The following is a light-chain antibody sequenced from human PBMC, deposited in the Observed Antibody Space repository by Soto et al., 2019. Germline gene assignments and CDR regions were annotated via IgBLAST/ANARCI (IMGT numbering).Light chain of an antibody. CDR3: QHYITWPLS. J-gene: IGKJ4*01. Sequence: IVMTQSPATLSVSPGERATLSCRASQGIGSTLAWYQQKPGQTPRLLIYDASTRATGIPARFSGIGSGTEFTLIISSLQSEDFGVYYCQHYITWPLSFGGGTKVDIK. V-gene: IGKV3-15*01. CDR1: QGIGST. CDR2: DAS.